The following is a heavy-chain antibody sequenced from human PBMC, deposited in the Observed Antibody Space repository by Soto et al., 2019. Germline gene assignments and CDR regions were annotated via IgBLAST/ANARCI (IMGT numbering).Heavy chain of an antibody. D-gene: IGHD3-3*01. J-gene: IGHJ6*03. CDR3: VRLFRADDFNYYYMDV. V-gene: IGHV4-59*08. CDR1: GGAISSYY. Sequence: QVQLQESGPGLVKPSQTLTLTCTVSGGAISSYYWSWLRQPLGKGLEWIGYISYTGSINYNPSLKSRVTISVDTSRNQFSLKLSSVTAADTAVYYCVRLFRADDFNYYYMDVWGKGTTVTVSS. CDR2: ISYTGSI.